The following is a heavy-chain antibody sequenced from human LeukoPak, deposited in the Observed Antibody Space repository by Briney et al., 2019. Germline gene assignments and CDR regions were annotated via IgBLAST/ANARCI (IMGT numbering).Heavy chain of an antibody. D-gene: IGHD2-2*01. J-gene: IGHJ6*03. CDR3: ARDRKDIVVVPAAPSTYYYYYYMDV. V-gene: IGHV3-64*01. CDR2: ISSNGGST. CDR1: GFTFSSYA. Sequence: GGSLRLSCAASGFTFSSYAMHWVRQAPGKGLEYVSAISSNGGSTYYANSVKGRFTISRDNSKNTLYLQMGSLRAEDMAVYYCARDRKDIVVVPAAPSTYYYYYYMDVWGKGTTVTVSS.